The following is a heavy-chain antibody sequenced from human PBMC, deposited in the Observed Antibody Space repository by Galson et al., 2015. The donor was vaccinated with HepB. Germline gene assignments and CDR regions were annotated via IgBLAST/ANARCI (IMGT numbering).Heavy chain of an antibody. V-gene: IGHV3-23*01. CDR3: ANAPGDYDAFDI. Sequence: SLRLSCAASGFTFSSYAMSWVRQAPGKGLEWVSAISGSGGSTYYADSVKGRFTISRDNSKNTLYLQMNSLRAEDTAVYYCANAPGDYDAFDIWGQGTMVTVSS. J-gene: IGHJ3*02. D-gene: IGHD4-17*01. CDR2: ISGSGGST. CDR1: GFTFSSYA.